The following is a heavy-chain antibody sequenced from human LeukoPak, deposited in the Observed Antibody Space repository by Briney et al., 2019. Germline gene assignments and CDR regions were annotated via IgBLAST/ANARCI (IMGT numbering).Heavy chain of an antibody. D-gene: IGHD4-17*01. J-gene: IGHJ5*02. V-gene: IGHV1-2*02. CDR1: GYTCTGYY. CDR2: INPNSGGT. CDR3: ARPEYGDPSSWFDP. Sequence: ASVKVSCKASGYTCTGYYMHWVRQAPGQGLEWMGWINPNSGGTNYAQKFQGRVTMTRDTSISTAYMELSRLRSDDTAVYYCARPEYGDPSSWFDPWGQGTLVTVSS.